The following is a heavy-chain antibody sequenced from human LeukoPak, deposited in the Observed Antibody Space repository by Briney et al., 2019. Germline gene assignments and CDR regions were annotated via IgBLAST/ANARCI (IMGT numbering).Heavy chain of an antibody. D-gene: IGHD3-9*01. CDR1: GYTFTSYD. V-gene: IGHV1-8*01. CDR3: ARATGKDILTGRKLDN. CDR2: MNPNSGNT. J-gene: IGHJ4*02. Sequence: ASVKVSCKASGYTFTSYDINWVRQAPGHGLEWMGWMNPNSGNTGYAQKFQGRVTMTRNTSISIAYMELSSLRSDDTAVYYCARATGKDILTGRKLDNWGQGTLVTVSS.